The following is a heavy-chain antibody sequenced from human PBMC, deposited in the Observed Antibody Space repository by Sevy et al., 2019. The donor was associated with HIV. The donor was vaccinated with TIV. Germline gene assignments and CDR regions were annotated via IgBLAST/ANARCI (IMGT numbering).Heavy chain of an antibody. Sequence: GGSLRLSCATSGFTFNIYAMSWVRQAPGKGLEWVSTIGGGDTCYAESVKGRFTISRDDSKSAVYLQMNSLRADDTADYYCAKDGVSRNKLWDWFDPWGQGTLVTVSS. CDR2: IGGGDT. D-gene: IGHD2-21*01. CDR3: AKDGVSRNKLWDWFDP. V-gene: IGHV3-23*01. J-gene: IGHJ5*02. CDR1: GFTFNIYA.